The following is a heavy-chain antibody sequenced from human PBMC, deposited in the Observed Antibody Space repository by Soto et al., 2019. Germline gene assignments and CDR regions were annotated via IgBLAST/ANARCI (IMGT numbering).Heavy chain of an antibody. J-gene: IGHJ4*02. CDR1: GFSFSNYS. CDR2: ISSSSNTI. V-gene: IGHV3-48*01. Sequence: GGSLRLSCAASGFSFSNYSMNWVRQAPGKGLEWVSYISSSSNTIYYADSVKGRFTISRDNAKNSLYLQMNSLRAEDTAVYYCASPLGYCSSTSCPAFDSWGRGTLVTVSS. CDR3: ASPLGYCSSTSCPAFDS. D-gene: IGHD2-2*01.